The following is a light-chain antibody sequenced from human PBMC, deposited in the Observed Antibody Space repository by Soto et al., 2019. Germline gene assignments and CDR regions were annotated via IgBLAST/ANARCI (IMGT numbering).Light chain of an antibody. CDR2: QDS. Sequence: SYELTQPPSVSVSPGQTASITCSGDKLGDKYACWYQQKPGQSPVLVIYQDSKRPSGLPERFSGSNSGNTATLTISGTQAMDEAAYYCQAWDSSTLNYVFGTGSKVTVL. V-gene: IGLV3-1*01. CDR3: QAWDSSTLNYV. CDR1: KLGDKY. J-gene: IGLJ1*01.